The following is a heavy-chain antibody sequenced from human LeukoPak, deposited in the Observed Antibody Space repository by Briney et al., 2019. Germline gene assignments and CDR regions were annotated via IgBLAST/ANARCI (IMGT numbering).Heavy chain of an antibody. CDR1: GLTVSDNF. CDR2: LYRGGNT. J-gene: IGHJ4*02. CDR3: ARDRIEGATSDFDY. D-gene: IGHD2-21*01. V-gene: IGHV3-66*01. Sequence: PGGSLRLSCAASGLTVSDNFMSWVREAPGKGLEWVSVLYRGGNTYYADSVRGRFTISRDNSKNMVYLQMNSLTAEDTAVYYCARDRIEGATSDFDYWRQGTLVTVSS.